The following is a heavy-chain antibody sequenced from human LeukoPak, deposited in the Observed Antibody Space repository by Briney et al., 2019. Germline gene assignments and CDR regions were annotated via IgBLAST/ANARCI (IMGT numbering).Heavy chain of an antibody. CDR1: GYTFTGYY. D-gene: IGHD2-21*02. V-gene: IGHV1-2*02. Sequence: GASVKVSCEASGYTFTGYYMHWVRQAPGQGLGWMGWINPNSGGTNYAQKFQGRVTMTRDTSISTAYMELSRLRSDDTAVYYCARDLGPGGDEYYFDYWGQGTLVTVSS. CDR2: INPNSGGT. J-gene: IGHJ4*02. CDR3: ARDLGPGGDEYYFDY.